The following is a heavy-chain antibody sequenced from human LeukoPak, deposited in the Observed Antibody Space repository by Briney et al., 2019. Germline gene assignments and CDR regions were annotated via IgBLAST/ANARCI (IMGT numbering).Heavy chain of an antibody. V-gene: IGHV1-18*01. CDR1: GYTFTDYG. J-gene: IGHJ6*02. Sequence: ASVKVSCKASGYTFTDYGINWVRQAPGQGLEWMGWISTYNGNTNYAQILQGRVAMTIDTSTSTAYMELRSLRSDDTAVYYCARRLTDSSGFYPYYYYAMDVWGQGTTVTVSS. CDR2: ISTYNGNT. CDR3: ARRLTDSSGFYPYYYYAMDV. D-gene: IGHD3-22*01.